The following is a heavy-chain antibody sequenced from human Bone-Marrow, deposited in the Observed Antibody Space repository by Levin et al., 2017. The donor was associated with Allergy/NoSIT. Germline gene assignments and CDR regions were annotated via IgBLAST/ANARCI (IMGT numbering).Heavy chain of an antibody. CDR1: GFTFSDYY. CDR2: ITSSGSSI. Sequence: PGGSLRLSCAASGFTFSDYYMTWIRQAPGKGLEWVSDITSSGSSIYYADSVKGRFTISRDNAKNSLSLQMNSLRVEDTAVYYCARDRSFYNPVGRYFDLWGRGTLVTVSS. D-gene: IGHD5-24*01. CDR3: ARDRSFYNPVGRYFDL. J-gene: IGHJ2*01. V-gene: IGHV3-11*01.